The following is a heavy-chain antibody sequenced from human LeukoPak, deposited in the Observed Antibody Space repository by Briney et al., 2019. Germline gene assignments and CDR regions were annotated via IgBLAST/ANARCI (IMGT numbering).Heavy chain of an antibody. CDR3: ARDGEYSSGWYDY. Sequence: PSESLSLTRTVPRGSLSSSSYYSGWIRQPPGKGLEWLGSIYYSGSTYYNPSLKSRVTLSVDTSKNQFYLTLSSVTAADTAVYYCARDGEYSSGWYDYWGQRTLVAVSS. CDR1: RGSLSSSSYY. J-gene: IGHJ4*02. V-gene: IGHV4-39*07. CDR2: IYYSGST. D-gene: IGHD6-19*01.